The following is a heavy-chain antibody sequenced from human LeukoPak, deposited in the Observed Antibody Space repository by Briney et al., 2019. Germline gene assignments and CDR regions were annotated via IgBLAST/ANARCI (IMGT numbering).Heavy chain of an antibody. CDR2: ISSSSSYI. Sequence: PGGSLRLSCAASGFTFDDYGMSWVRQAPGKGLEWVSSISSSSSYIYYADSVKGRFTISRDNAKNSVYLQMNSLRAEDTAVYYCARDSSWAFDYWGQGTLVTVSP. J-gene: IGHJ4*02. V-gene: IGHV3-21*06. CDR3: ARDSSWAFDY. CDR1: GFTFDDYG. D-gene: IGHD6-13*01.